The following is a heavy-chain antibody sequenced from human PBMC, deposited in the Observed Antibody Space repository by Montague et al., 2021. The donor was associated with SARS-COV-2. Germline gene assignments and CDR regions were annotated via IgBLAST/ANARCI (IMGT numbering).Heavy chain of an antibody. V-gene: IGHV3-21*01. J-gene: IGHJ4*02. D-gene: IGHD6-13*01. CDR2: ISSSSSYI. Sequence: SLRLSCAASGFNFPRYCMHWVRQSPGQGLEWVSSISSSSSYIYYADSVKGRFTISRDNAKNSLYLQMNSLRAEDTAVYYCARVSRSSWYGGSLGEALDYWGQGTLVTVSS. CDR1: GFNFPRYC. CDR3: ARVSRSSWYGGSLGEALDY.